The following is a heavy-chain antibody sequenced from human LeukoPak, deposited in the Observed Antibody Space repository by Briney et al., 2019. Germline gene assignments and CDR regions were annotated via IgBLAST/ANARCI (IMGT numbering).Heavy chain of an antibody. CDR3: ARGRYYYAP. V-gene: IGHV4-34*01. CDR1: GGPFSGYY. D-gene: IGHD3-10*01. J-gene: IGHJ3*01. Sequence: PSETLSLTCAVYGGPFSGYYWSWIRQPPGKGLEWIGEINHSGSTNYNPSLKSRVTISVDTSKNQFSLKLSSVTAADTAVYYCARGRYYYAPWGQGTMVTVSS. CDR2: INHSGST.